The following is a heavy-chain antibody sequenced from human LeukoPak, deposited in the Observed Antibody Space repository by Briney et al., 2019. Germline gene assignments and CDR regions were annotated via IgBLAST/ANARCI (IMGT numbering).Heavy chain of an antibody. V-gene: IGHV3-23*01. Sequence: GGTLRLSCAASGFTFSSYGMSWVRQAPGKGLEWVSAISGSGGSTYYADSVKGRFTISRDNSRNMLYLQMGSLKTEDMAVYYCARDWTSDNWGQGTMVTVSS. CDR1: GFTFSSYG. CDR2: ISGSGGST. J-gene: IGHJ3*01. D-gene: IGHD2-2*01. CDR3: ARDWTSDN.